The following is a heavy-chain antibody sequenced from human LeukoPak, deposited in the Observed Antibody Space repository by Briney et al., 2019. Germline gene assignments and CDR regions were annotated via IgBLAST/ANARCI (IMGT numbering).Heavy chain of an antibody. J-gene: IGHJ4*02. CDR3: ARARSMLILRSSFDY. V-gene: IGHV3-23*01. Sequence: GGSLRLSCAASGFTFSSYAMSWVRQAPGKGLEWISSISSGATNTYYVDSVKGRFTISRDSSNTTLFLQMTSLRAEDTAIYFCARARSMLILRSSFDYWGKGALVTVSS. CDR1: GFTFSSYA. CDR2: ISSGATNT. D-gene: IGHD2-21*02.